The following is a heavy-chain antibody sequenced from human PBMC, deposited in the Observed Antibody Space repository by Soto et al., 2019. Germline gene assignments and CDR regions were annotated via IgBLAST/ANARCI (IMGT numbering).Heavy chain of an antibody. J-gene: IGHJ4*02. CDR2: IKPKSEGETA. CDR3: ATAPSSSGPT. D-gene: IGHD6-19*01. V-gene: IGHV3-15*07. Sequence: EMQLVQSGGGLVKPGGSLRLSCVASRFNFSAAWLNWIRQAPGKGLEWVGRIKPKSEGETADYTAPVRGRFTISRDDSQNTLHRQMDSLKTEDTAVYYCATAPSSSGPTWGLGVLVTDSS. CDR1: RFNFSAAW.